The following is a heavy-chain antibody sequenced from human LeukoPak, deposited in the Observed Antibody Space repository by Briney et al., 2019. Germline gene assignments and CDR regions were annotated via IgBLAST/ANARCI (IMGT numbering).Heavy chain of an antibody. Sequence: TSETLSLTCTVSGGSISSYYWSWIRQPPGKGLEWIGYIYYSGSTNYNPSLKSRVTISVDTSKNQFSLKLSSVTAADTAVYYCARETMIYPGAFDIWGQGTMVTVSS. J-gene: IGHJ3*02. V-gene: IGHV4-59*01. CDR3: ARETMIYPGAFDI. D-gene: IGHD3-22*01. CDR2: IYYSGST. CDR1: GGSISSYY.